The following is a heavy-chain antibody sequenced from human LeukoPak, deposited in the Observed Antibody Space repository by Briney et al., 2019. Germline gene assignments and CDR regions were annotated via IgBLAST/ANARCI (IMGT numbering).Heavy chain of an antibody. Sequence: GGSLRLSCAASGFTFYSYGMSWVRQAPGKGLEWVSGISGSGGTTYYADSVKGRFTITRDNSRNTVYLQMNSLRAEDPAVYYCAKDVKTLDAFDIWGRGTMVAVSS. CDR2: ISGSGGTT. V-gene: IGHV3-23*01. CDR3: AKDVKTLDAFDI. J-gene: IGHJ3*02. CDR1: GFTFYSYG.